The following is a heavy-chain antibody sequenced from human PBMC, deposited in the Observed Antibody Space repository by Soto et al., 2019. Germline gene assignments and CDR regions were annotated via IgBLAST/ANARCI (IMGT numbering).Heavy chain of an antibody. CDR1: GYTFTGYY. CDR2: INPNSGGT. Sequence: ASVKVSCKASGYTFTGYYMHWVRQAPGQGLEWMGWINPNSGGTNYAQKFQGWVTMTRDTSISTAYMELSRLRSDDTAVYYCARVSANNQLPHYYGMDFSGQGTTVTVSS. V-gene: IGHV1-2*04. J-gene: IGHJ6*02. D-gene: IGHD2-2*01. CDR3: ARVSANNQLPHYYGMDF.